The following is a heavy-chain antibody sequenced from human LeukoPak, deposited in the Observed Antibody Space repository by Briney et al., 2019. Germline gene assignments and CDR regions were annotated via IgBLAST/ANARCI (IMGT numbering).Heavy chain of an antibody. V-gene: IGHV3-30*18. CDR1: GFTFSSYG. D-gene: IGHD3-16*02. J-gene: IGHJ6*02. CDR3: AKVYHRIDDYYGMDV. CDR2: ISYDGSNK. Sequence: PGGSLRLSCAASGFTFSSYGMHWVRQAPGKGLEWVAVISYDGSNKYYADSVKGRFTISRDNSKNTLYLQMNSLRAEDTAVYYCAKVYHRIDDYYGMDVWGQGTTVTVSS.